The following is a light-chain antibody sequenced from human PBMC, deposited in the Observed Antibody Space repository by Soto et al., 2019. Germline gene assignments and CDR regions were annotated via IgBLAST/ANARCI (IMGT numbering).Light chain of an antibody. Sequence: EIVLTQSPDTLSLSPGERAALSCRASQSVRDSFLAWYQQKPGQSPRLLIYAATSRATGIPERFSGSGSETDFTLTISSLQSEDFAVYYCQQYHYWWTFGQGTKVEIK. CDR1: QSVRDSF. J-gene: IGKJ1*01. V-gene: IGKV3-20*01. CDR2: AAT. CDR3: QQYHYWWT.